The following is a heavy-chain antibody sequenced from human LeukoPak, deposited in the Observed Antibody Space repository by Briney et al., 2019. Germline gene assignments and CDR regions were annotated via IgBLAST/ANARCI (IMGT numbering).Heavy chain of an antibody. Sequence: GGSLRLSCAASGFTFSSYAMSWVRQAPGKGLEWVSAISGSGGSTYYADSVKGRFTISRDNSKNTLYLQMNSLRAEDTAVYYCAKSTSRAIVVVPAAIGGMDVWGQGITVTVSS. CDR3: AKSTSRAIVVVPAAIGGMDV. D-gene: IGHD2-2*01. V-gene: IGHV3-23*01. J-gene: IGHJ6*02. CDR1: GFTFSSYA. CDR2: ISGSGGST.